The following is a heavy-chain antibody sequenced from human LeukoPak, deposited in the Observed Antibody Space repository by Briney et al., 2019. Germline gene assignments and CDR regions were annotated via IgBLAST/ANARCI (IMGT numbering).Heavy chain of an antibody. D-gene: IGHD1-26*01. J-gene: IGHJ4*02. CDR3: TTIRPGY. CDR2: IKDGGTTT. V-gene: IGHV3-74*01. Sequence: PGGSLRLSCAPSGFPFSTYWIHWVRQVPGKGLVWVARIKDGGTTTDYADSVKGRFTISRDDAKNTLYLHMNSLRVEDTAVYYCTTIRPGYWGQGTLVTVSP. CDR1: GFPFSTYW.